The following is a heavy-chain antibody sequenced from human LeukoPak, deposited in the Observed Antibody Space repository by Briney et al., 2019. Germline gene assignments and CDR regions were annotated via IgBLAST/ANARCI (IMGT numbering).Heavy chain of an antibody. CDR2: MNPNSGNT. V-gene: IGHV1-8*03. D-gene: IGHD6-19*01. CDR1: GYTFTSYD. Sequence: GASVKVSCKASGYTFTSYDINWVRQATGQGLEWMGWMNPNSGNTGYAQKFQGRVAITRNTSISTAYMELSSLRSEDTAVYYCARVGGEDSGWKQLAFDPWGQGTLVAVSS. J-gene: IGHJ5*02. CDR3: ARVGGEDSGWKQLAFDP.